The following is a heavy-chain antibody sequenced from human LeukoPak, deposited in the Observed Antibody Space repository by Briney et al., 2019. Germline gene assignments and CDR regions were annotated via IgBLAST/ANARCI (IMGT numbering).Heavy chain of an antibody. D-gene: IGHD3-22*01. CDR1: GFTFSNYW. CDR3: ARSVAYSYDSSGYSPVYYFDY. J-gene: IGHJ4*02. V-gene: IGHV3-7*01. CDR2: IKQDRSEK. Sequence: GGSLRLSCAASGFTFSNYWMSWVRQAPGKGLEWVANIKQDRSEKYYVDSVKGRFTISRDNAKNSLYLQMNSLRAEDTAVYYCARSVAYSYDSSGYSPVYYFDYWGQGTLVTVSS.